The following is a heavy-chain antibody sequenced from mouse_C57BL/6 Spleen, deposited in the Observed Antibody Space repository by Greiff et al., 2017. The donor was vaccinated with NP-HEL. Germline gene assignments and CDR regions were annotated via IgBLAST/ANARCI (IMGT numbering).Heavy chain of an antibody. Sequence: EVHLVESGGGLVQPGGSMKLSCVASGFTFSNYWMNWVRQSPEKGLEWVAQIRLKSDNYATHYAESVKGRFTISRDDSKSSVYLQMNNLRAEDTGIYYCTALYYGYDEDYWGQGTTLTVSS. CDR1: GFTFSNYW. V-gene: IGHV6-3*01. CDR3: TALYYGYDEDY. CDR2: IRLKSDNYAT. J-gene: IGHJ2*01. D-gene: IGHD2-2*01.